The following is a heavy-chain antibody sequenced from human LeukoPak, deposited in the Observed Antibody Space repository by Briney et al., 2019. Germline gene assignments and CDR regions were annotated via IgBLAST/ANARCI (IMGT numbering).Heavy chain of an antibody. D-gene: IGHD3-10*01. J-gene: IGHJ6*03. V-gene: IGHV3-23*01. CDR3: AKDGYYYGSGSYNYYYMDV. CDR1: GFTFRSYA. CDR2: ISDSGSST. Sequence: PGGSLRLSCAASGFTFRSYALSWVRQAPGKGLEWVSGISDSGSSTYYADSVKGRFTISRDNSKNTLYLQMNSLRAEDTAVYYRAKDGYYYGSGSYNYYYMDVWGKGTTVTISS.